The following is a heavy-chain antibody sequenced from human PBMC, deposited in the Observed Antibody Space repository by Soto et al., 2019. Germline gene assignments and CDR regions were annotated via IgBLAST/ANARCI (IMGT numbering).Heavy chain of an antibody. J-gene: IGHJ6*03. CDR2: INAGNGNT. D-gene: IGHD3-10*01. Sequence: ASVKVSFKASGYTFTSYAMHWVRQAPGQRLEWMGWINAGNGNTKYSQKFQGRVTITRDTSASTAYMELSSLRSEDTAVYYCARTHYYGSGSDYKANIINYYYMDGWGKGTTVTFSS. V-gene: IGHV1-3*01. CDR3: ARTHYYGSGSDYKANIINYYYMDG. CDR1: GYTFTSYA.